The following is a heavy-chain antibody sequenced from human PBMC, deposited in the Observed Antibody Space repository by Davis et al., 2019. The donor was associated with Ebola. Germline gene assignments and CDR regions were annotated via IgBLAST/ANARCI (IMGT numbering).Heavy chain of an antibody. CDR3: ARPIVTSTNRPDY. V-gene: IGHV3-21*01. Sequence: GESLKISCAASGFTFGSFSMSWVRQAPGKGLEWVSSISSTGGSIYYADSVKGRFTISSDSAKNSLSLQMNSLRDEDTAVYYCARPIVTSTNRPDYWGQGTLVTVSS. CDR2: ISSTGGSI. CDR1: GFTFGSFS. D-gene: IGHD1-26*01. J-gene: IGHJ4*02.